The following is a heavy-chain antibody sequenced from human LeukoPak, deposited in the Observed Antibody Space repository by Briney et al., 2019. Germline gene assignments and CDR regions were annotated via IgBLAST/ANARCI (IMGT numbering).Heavy chain of an antibody. CDR3: AREFAEGGYSSSWYPFDY. V-gene: IGHV4-34*01. CDR2: INHSGST. J-gene: IGHJ4*02. CDR1: GGSFSGYY. Sequence: SETLSLTCAVYGGSFSGYYWSWIRQPPGKGLEWIGEINHSGSTNYNPSLKSRVTISVDTSKNQFSLKLSSVTAADTAVYYCAREFAEGGYSSSWYPFDYWGQGTLVTVSS. D-gene: IGHD6-13*01.